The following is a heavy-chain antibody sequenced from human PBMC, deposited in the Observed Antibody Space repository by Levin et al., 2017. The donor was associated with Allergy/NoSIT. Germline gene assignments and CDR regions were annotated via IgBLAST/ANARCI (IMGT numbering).Heavy chain of an antibody. CDR3: ARWGRMTDRYYYYGMDV. D-gene: IGHD3-16*01. CDR2: INHSGST. V-gene: IGHV4-34*01. J-gene: IGHJ6*02. CDR1: GGSFSGYY. Sequence: SETLSLTCAVYGGSFSGYYWSWIRQPPGKGLEWIGEINHSGSTNYNPSLKSRVTISVDTSKNQFSLKLSSVTAADTAVYYCARWGRMTDRYYYYGMDVWGQGTTVTVSS.